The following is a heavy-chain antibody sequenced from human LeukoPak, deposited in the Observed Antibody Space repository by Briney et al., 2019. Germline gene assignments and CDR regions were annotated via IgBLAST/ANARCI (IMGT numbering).Heavy chain of an antibody. CDR2: VYYTGST. D-gene: IGHD3-10*01. CDR3: ARHSGSGSLSRPFDS. Sequence: SETLSLTCTVSGASVTSGGFYWAWLRQPPGKGLEWIATVYYTGSTYYTPSLKSRVTISIDTSKNQFSLNLRSVVAPDTAVYYCARHSGSGSLSRPFDSWGQGTLVTVSA. CDR1: GASVTSGGFY. J-gene: IGHJ5*01. V-gene: IGHV4-39*01.